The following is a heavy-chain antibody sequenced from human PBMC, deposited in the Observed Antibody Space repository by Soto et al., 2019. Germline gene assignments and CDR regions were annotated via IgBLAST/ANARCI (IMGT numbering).Heavy chain of an antibody. J-gene: IGHJ6*02. CDR2: ISYDGSNK. Sequence: PGGSLRLSCAASGFTFSSYAMHWVRQAPGKGLEWVAVISYDGSNKYYADSVKGRFTISRDNSKNTLYLQMNSLRAEDTAVYYCARDGRIYDFWSGYYSDPSYYYYGMDVWGQGTTVTVSS. CDR3: ARDGRIYDFWSGYYSDPSYYYYGMDV. D-gene: IGHD3-3*01. CDR1: GFTFSSYA. V-gene: IGHV3-30-3*01.